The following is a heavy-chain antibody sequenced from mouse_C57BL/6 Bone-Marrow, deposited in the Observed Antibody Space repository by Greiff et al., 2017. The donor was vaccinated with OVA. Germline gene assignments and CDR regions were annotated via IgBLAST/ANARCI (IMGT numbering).Heavy chain of an antibody. CDR2: ILPGSGST. Sequence: QVQLQQSGAELMKPGASVKLSCKATGYTFTGYWIEWVKQRPGHGLEWIGEILPGSGSTNYNEKFKGKATFTADTSSNTAYMQLSSLTTEDSAIYYCASFYYGNSPWVAYWGQGTLVTVSA. D-gene: IGHD2-1*01. J-gene: IGHJ3*01. V-gene: IGHV1-9*01. CDR3: ASFYYGNSPWVAY. CDR1: GYTFTGYW.